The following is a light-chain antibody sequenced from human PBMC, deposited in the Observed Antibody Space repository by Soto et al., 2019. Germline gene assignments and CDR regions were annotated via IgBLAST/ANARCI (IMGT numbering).Light chain of an antibody. V-gene: IGLV2-14*01. CDR2: DVS. J-gene: IGLJ3*02. CDR3: SSYTSSSPL. CDR1: SSDVGGYNY. Sequence: QSVLTQPASVSGSPGQSITISCTGTSSDVGGYNYVSWYQQHPGKAPKLMIYDVSNRPSGVSNRFSGSKSGNTASLTISGLPAEDEADYYCSSYTSSSPLFGGGTKLTVL.